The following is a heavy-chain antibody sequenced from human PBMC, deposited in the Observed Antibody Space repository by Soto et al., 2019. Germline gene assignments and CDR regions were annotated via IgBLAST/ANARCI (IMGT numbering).Heavy chain of an antibody. D-gene: IGHD5-12*01. CDR2: IKSKTDGGTT. V-gene: IGHV3-15*01. Sequence: GGSLRLSCAASGFTFSNAWMSWVRQAPGKGLEWVGRIKSKTDGGTTDYAAPVKGRFTISRDDSKNTLYLQMNSLKTEDTAVYYCTTHPIPSGYGFLAYYYYYGMDVWGQGTTVTVSS. CDR3: TTHPIPSGYGFLAYYYYYGMDV. J-gene: IGHJ6*02. CDR1: GFTFSNAW.